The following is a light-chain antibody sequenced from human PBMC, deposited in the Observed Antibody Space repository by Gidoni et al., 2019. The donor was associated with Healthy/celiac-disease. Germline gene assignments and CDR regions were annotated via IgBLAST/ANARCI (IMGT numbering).Light chain of an antibody. CDR1: SSDVGGYNY. J-gene: IGLJ1*01. V-gene: IGLV2-14*01. Sequence: QPALPQPASVSGSPGQSITISCTGTSSDVGGYNYVSWYQQHPVKAPKLMIYEVSNRPSGVSNRFSGSKSGNTASLTISGLQAEDEADYYCSSYTSSSTVYVFGTGTKVTVL. CDR2: EVS. CDR3: SSYTSSSTVYV.